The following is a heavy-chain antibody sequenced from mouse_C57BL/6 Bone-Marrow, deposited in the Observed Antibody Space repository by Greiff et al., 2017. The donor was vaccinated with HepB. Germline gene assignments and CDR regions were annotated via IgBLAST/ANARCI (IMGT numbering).Heavy chain of an antibody. J-gene: IGHJ1*03. D-gene: IGHD1-1*01. V-gene: IGHV1-64*01. CDR2: IHPNSGST. CDR1: GYNFTSYW. CDR3: ASGVVAHWYFDF. Sequence: VQLQQPGAELVKPGASVKLSCTASGYNFTSYWMHWVKQRPGQGLEWIGMIHPNSGSTNYNEKFKGKATLTVDKSSSTAYMQLSSLTSEDSAVYFCASGVVAHWYFDFWGTGTTVTVSS.